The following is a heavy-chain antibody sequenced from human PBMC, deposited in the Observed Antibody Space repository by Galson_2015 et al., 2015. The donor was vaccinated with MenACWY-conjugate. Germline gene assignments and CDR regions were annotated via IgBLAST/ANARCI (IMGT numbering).Heavy chain of an antibody. Sequence: SLRLSCAASGFTFSSYAMTWVRRAPGKGLEWVSTISDSGRSTYYADSVKGRFTIPRDNSKNTVSLQMNSLRAEDTAGYYCAKDLVKNYEMLTGYYNDWGQGILVTVSS. V-gene: IGHV3-23*01. CDR2: ISDSGRST. J-gene: IGHJ4*02. CDR3: AKDLVKNYEMLTGYYND. CDR1: GFTFSSYA. D-gene: IGHD3-9*01.